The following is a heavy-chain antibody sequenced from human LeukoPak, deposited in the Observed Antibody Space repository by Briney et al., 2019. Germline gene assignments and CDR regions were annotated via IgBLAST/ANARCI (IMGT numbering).Heavy chain of an antibody. V-gene: IGHV3-15*01. CDR2: IKSKTDGETT. CDR3: STVLNGDTDY. Sequence: GGSLRLSCAASGSTFRNVWMSWVRQAPGKGLGWVGRIKSKTDGETTQYAAPVKGRFTISRDDSRNTLYLQMDSLTTGDTAVYYCSTVLNGDTDYWGRGALVTVSS. CDR1: GSTFRNVW. D-gene: IGHD5-24*01. J-gene: IGHJ4*02.